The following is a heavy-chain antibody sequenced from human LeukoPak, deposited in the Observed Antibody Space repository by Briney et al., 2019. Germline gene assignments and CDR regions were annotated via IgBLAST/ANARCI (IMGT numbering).Heavy chain of an antibody. CDR1: GGSISSYY. CDR3: ARLLRYFDWLQNYYYYYMDV. CDR2: IYYSGST. J-gene: IGHJ6*03. D-gene: IGHD3-9*01. Sequence: PSETLSLTCTVSGGSISSYYWSWIRQPPGKGLVWIGYIYYSGSTNYNPSLKSRVTISVDTSKNQFSLKLSSVTAADTAVYYCARLLRYFDWLQNYYYYYMDVWGKGTTVTVSS. V-gene: IGHV4-59*01.